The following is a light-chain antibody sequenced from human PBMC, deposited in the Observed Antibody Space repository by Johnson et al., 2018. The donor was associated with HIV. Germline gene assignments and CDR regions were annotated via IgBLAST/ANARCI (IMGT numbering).Light chain of an antibody. J-gene: IGLJ1*01. CDR3: GTWDSSLRVGF. CDR2: DNN. V-gene: IGLV1-51*01. CDR1: SSNIGNNY. Sequence: QSVLTQPPSVSAAPGQKVTISCSGSSSNIGNNYVSWYQQLPGRAPKLLIYDNNKRPSGIPDRFSGSKSRTSATLGITGLQTGDEADYYCGTWDSSLRVGFFGTGSKVTVL.